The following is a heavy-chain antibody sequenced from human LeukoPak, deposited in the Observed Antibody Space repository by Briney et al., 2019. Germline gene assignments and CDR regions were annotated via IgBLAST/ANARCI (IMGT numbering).Heavy chain of an antibody. CDR1: GGSIIDYY. D-gene: IGHD4-17*01. CDR3: ARGFRYGDYYYGMDV. CDR2: IYYSGST. Sequence: PSETLSLTCTVSGGSIIDYYWTWIRQPPGKGLEWIGFIYYSGSTNYNPSLKSRLTISVDTSKNQVSLKLSSVTAADTAVYYCARGFRYGDYYYGMDVWGQGTTVTVSS. J-gene: IGHJ6*02. V-gene: IGHV4-59*12.